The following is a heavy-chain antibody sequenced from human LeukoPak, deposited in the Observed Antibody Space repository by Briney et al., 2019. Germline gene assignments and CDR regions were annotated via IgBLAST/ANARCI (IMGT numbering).Heavy chain of an antibody. Sequence: PSETLSLTCTVSGGSISSSSYYWGWIRQPPGKGLEWIGYIYYSGSTNYNPSLKSRVTISVDTSKNQFSLKLSSVTAADTAVYYCARQQLWSYYYGMDVWGQGTTVTVSS. V-gene: IGHV4-61*05. CDR1: GGSISSSSYY. CDR3: ARQQLWSYYYGMDV. J-gene: IGHJ6*02. D-gene: IGHD5-18*01. CDR2: IYYSGST.